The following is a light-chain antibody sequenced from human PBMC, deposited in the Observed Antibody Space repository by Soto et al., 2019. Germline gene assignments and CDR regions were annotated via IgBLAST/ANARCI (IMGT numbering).Light chain of an antibody. V-gene: IGKV3-11*01. CDR3: QQRSNWPWT. CDR2: DAS. CDR1: QSVSNF. Sequence: EIVLTQSPATLSLSPGERATLSCRASQSVSNFLAWYQQKPGQAPRLLISDASNRATGIPGSFSGSGSGTDFSFTISSLEPEDFAVYYCQQRSNWPWTFGQGTKVEIK. J-gene: IGKJ1*01.